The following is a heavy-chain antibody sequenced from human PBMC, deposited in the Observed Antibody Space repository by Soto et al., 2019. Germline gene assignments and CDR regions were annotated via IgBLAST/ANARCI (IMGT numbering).Heavy chain of an antibody. Sequence: QVQLQQSGPGLVKPSQTLSLTCAISGDSISTNNVAWNWIRQSPSGGLEWLGRTGYTSKWYNDYAVSVRSRFTINPDTSTNQFSLQLNSFTLDDTTVYYCARGKYSAFDYWGQGTLVTDSS. CDR3: ARGKYSAFDY. D-gene: IGHD5-18*01. CDR1: GDSISTNNVA. V-gene: IGHV6-1*01. CDR2: TGYTSKWYN. J-gene: IGHJ4*02.